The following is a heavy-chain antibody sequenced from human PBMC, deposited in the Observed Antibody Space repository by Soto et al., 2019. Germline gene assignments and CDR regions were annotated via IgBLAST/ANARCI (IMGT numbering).Heavy chain of an antibody. J-gene: IGHJ4*03. CDR1: GFTCSSNA. Sequence: EVRLLESGGGLVQPGGSLRLSCAGSGFTCSSNAMRWVRQAPGKGLEWVSSVSGDAYASDYADSLKGRFTVSSHNSKNTLYLQMNSRRAEDTAVYYWAKRHYSGSGIFAVAKWGHGPVVTVSS. D-gene: IGHD3-10*01. CDR2: VSGDAYAS. CDR3: AKRHYSGSGIFAVAK. V-gene: IGHV3-23*01.